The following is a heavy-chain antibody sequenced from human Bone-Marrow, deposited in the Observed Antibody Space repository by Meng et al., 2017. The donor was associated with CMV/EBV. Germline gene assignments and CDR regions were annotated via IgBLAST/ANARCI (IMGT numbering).Heavy chain of an antibody. Sequence: ASVKVSCKVSGYTLTELSMHWVRQAPGKGLEWMGCFDPEDGETIYAHNFQGRVTMTEDTSTDKAYMDLSSLTSEDTAVYYCATSFVTSEYYYGMDVWGQGTTVTVSS. D-gene: IGHD4-11*01. CDR2: FDPEDGET. V-gene: IGHV1-24*01. J-gene: IGHJ6*02. CDR3: ATSFVTSEYYYGMDV. CDR1: GYTLTELS.